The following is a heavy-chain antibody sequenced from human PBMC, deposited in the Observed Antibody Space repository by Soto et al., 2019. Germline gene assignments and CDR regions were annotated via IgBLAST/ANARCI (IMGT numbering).Heavy chain of an antibody. CDR3: AKDQTVLRFLEPAY. Sequence: GGSLRLSCAASGFTFSSYAMSWVRQAPGKGLEWVSCISISGGTTYYADSVKGRFTISRDNSKNTLYLQMNSLRAEDTAVYYCAKDQTVLRFLEPAYWGQGTLVTV. J-gene: IGHJ4*02. CDR2: ISISGGTT. CDR1: GFTFSSYA. D-gene: IGHD3-3*01. V-gene: IGHV3-23*01.